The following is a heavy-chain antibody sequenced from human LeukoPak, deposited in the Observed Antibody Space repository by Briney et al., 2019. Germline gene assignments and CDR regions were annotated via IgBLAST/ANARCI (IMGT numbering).Heavy chain of an antibody. D-gene: IGHD4-23*01. Sequence: PGGSLRLSCVASGFTFGKYWMSWVRQAPGKGLVWVSRIDRDGSRINYADSVKGRFTISRDNGKNTLFLQMNSLRAEDAAVYYCVRGNDYGGPHYWGQGTLVTVSS. CDR2: IDRDGSRI. CDR3: VRGNDYGGPHY. V-gene: IGHV3-74*01. J-gene: IGHJ4*02. CDR1: GFTFGKYW.